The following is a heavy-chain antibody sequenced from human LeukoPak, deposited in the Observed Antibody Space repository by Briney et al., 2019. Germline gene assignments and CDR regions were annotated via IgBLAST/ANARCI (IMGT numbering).Heavy chain of an antibody. Sequence: SQTLSLTCTASGGSISSGSYYWSWIRQPAGKGLEWIGRIYTSGSTNYNPSLKSRVTISVDTSKNQFSLKLSSVTAADTAVYYCARIPSLGRYYFDYWGQGTLVTVSS. CDR3: ARIPSLGRYYFDY. D-gene: IGHD3-16*01. CDR1: GGSISSGSYY. J-gene: IGHJ4*02. CDR2: IYTSGST. V-gene: IGHV4-61*02.